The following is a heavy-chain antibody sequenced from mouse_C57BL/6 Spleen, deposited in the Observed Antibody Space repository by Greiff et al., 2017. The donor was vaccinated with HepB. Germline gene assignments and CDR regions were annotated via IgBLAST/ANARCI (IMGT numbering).Heavy chain of an antibody. V-gene: IGHV5-17*01. Sequence: DVQLVESGGGLVKPGGSLKLSCAASGFTFSDYGMHWVRQAPEKGLEWVAYISSGSSTIYYADTVKGRFTISRDNAKNTLFLQMTSLRSEDTAMYYCASDYYYGSSSHFDYWGQGTTLTVSS. CDR2: ISSGSSTI. CDR3: ASDYYYGSSSHFDY. J-gene: IGHJ2*01. CDR1: GFTFSDYG. D-gene: IGHD1-1*01.